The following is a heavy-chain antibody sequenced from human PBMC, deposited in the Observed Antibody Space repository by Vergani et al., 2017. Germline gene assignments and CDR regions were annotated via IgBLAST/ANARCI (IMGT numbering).Heavy chain of an antibody. J-gene: IGHJ6*03. D-gene: IGHD4-17*01. Sequence: QVQLVQSGAEVKKPGSSVKVSCKASGGTFSSYAISWVRQAPGQGLEWMGGSIPIFGTANYAQKFQGRVTITADESKSTAYMELSSLRSEDTAVYYCARARANYGDYPPYYYYYMDVWGKGTTVTVSS. CDR2: SIPIFGTA. CDR3: ARARANYGDYPPYYYYYMDV. V-gene: IGHV1-69*01. CDR1: GGTFSSYA.